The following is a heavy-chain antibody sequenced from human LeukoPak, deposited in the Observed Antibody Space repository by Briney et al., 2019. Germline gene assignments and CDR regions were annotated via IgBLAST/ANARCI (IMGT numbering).Heavy chain of an antibody. J-gene: IGHJ4*02. Sequence: ASVKVSCKPSGYTFTIYGISWVRQAPGQGLEWMAWINPYNGNTNYAQKLRGRVTMTTDTSTGTAYMELRSLTSDDTSVYYCARDPSGYPSFFDFWGQGTLVTVSS. CDR3: ARDPSGYPSFFDF. CDR2: INPYNGNT. CDR1: GYTFTIYG. V-gene: IGHV1-18*01. D-gene: IGHD3-3*01.